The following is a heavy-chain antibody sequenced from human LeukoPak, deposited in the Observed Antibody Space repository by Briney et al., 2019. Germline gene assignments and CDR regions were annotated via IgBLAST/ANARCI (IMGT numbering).Heavy chain of an antibody. CDR2: INPNSGGT. CDR1: GYTFTGYY. J-gene: IGHJ3*02. CDR3: ARVDYGGNSGAFDI. D-gene: IGHD4-23*01. Sequence: ASVKVSCKASGYTFTGYYMHWVRQAPGQGLEWMGWINPNSGGTNYAQKFQGRVTMTRDTSISTAYMELSRLRSDGTAVYYCARVDYGGNSGAFDIWGQGTMVTVSS. V-gene: IGHV1-2*02.